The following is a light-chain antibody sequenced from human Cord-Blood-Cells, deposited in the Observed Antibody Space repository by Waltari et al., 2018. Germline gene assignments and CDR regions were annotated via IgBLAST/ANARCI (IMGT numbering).Light chain of an antibody. CDR3: SSYTSSSTVV. V-gene: IGLV2-14*01. CDR1: STDVGGYNY. J-gene: IGLJ2*01. CDR2: DVS. Sequence: QSALTQPAPVSGSPGQSITISCPGTSTDVGGYNYVSWYQQHPGKAPKLMIYDVSKRPSGVSNRFSGSKSGNTASLTISGLQAEDEADYYCSSYTSSSTVVFGGGTKLTVL.